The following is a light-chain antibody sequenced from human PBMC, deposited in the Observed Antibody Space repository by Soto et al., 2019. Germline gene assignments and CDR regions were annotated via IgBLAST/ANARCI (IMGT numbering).Light chain of an antibody. V-gene: IGKV1-5*03. CDR2: KAS. Sequence: DIQMTQSPSTLSASVGDRVTITCRSSESISRWLAWYQQKPGEAPKLLIYKASTLQGRVPSRFSGSGSGTDFTLPISSLQPDDFATYYCQQTKNYSPYTFGQGTRLEIK. CDR1: ESISRW. J-gene: IGKJ2*01. CDR3: QQTKNYSPYT.